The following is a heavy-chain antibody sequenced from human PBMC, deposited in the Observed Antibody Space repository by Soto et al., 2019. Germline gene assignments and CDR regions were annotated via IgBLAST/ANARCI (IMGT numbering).Heavy chain of an antibody. Sequence: GGSLRLSCAASGFTFSNYAMNWVRQAPGKGLEWVSSIGQTPTNTYYADSVKGRFTISRDSSKNTVYLQMNSLRAEDTAVYYCAKVMVKNWFDPWGQGTLVTVSS. J-gene: IGHJ5*02. CDR2: IGQTPTNT. CDR1: GFTFSNYA. D-gene: IGHD5-18*01. V-gene: IGHV3-23*01. CDR3: AKVMVKNWFDP.